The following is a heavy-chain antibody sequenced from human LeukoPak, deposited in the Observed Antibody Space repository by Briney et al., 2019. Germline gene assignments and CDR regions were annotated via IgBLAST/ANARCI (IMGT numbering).Heavy chain of an antibody. D-gene: IGHD3-10*01. CDR2: IYYSGST. CDR1: GGSISSGGYY. Sequence: PSETLSLTCTVSGGSISSGGYYWSWIRQHPGKGLEWLGYIYYSGSTSNNPSLKSRVTISVDTSKNQFSLKRSSVTAAATAVYYCAGVGLRVRRTMAVWGQGTTVTVSS. CDR3: AGVGLRVRRTMAV. J-gene: IGHJ6*02. V-gene: IGHV4-31*03.